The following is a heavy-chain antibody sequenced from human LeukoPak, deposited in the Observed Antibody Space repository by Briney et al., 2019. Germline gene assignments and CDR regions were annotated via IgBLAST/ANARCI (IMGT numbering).Heavy chain of an antibody. Sequence: GGSLRLSCAASGFAFDYYGMTWVRQCPGKGLEWVSGINWNGINTGYGNSVKGRFTISRDNPKNSLFLQMTSLRAEDTAFYYCARLSGNSEVGVALEDWGQGTLVTVSS. J-gene: IGHJ1*01. D-gene: IGHD4-23*01. V-gene: IGHV3-20*04. CDR2: INWNGINT. CDR3: ARLSGNSEVGVALED. CDR1: GFAFDYYG.